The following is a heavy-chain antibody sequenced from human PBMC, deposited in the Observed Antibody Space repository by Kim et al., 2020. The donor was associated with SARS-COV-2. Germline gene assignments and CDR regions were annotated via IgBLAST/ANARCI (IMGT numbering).Heavy chain of an antibody. CDR1: GGSISTSGYD. J-gene: IGHJ3*02. CDR3: SRKRRNDAYDI. V-gene: IGHV4-39*01. Sequence: SETLSLTCTVSGGSISTSGYDWGWIRQPPGKGLEWIGSIYYSGVTYNNPSLKSRDTISADRSKNQFSLKLSSVTATDTAVYYCSRKRRNDAYDIWGRGTMVIVSS. CDR2: IYYSGVT.